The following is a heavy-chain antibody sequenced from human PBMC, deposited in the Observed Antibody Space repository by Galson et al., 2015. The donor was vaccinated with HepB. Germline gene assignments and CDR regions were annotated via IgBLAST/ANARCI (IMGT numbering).Heavy chain of an antibody. CDR1: GFTFSSHS. J-gene: IGHJ6*02. CDR2: ISSSSTYT. Sequence: SLRLSCAASGFTFSSHSMNWVRQAPGKGLEWVSSISSSSTYTYYADSVKGRFTISRDNAENSLYLQMNSLRAEDTAVYYCARDGQWLVPQVYYYGMDVWGQGTTVTVSS. CDR3: ARDGQWLVPQVYYYGMDV. D-gene: IGHD6-19*01. V-gene: IGHV3-21*01.